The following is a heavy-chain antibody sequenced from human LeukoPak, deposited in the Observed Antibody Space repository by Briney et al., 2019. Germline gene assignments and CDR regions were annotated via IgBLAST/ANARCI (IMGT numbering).Heavy chain of an antibody. Sequence: PSETLSLTCTVSGDSISSYYWSWIRQPPGKRLEWIGYIYYSGSTNCNPSLKSRVTISVDTSKNQFSLKLSSVTAADTAVYYCARGYSYGSFDYWGQGTLVTVSS. CDR1: GDSISSYY. CDR2: IYYSGST. V-gene: IGHV4-59*01. J-gene: IGHJ4*02. D-gene: IGHD5-18*01. CDR3: ARGYSYGSFDY.